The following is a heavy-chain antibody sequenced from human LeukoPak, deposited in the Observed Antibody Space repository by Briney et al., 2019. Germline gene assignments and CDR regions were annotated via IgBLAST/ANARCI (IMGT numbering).Heavy chain of an antibody. D-gene: IGHD6-13*01. CDR3: ARADSSSWSDI. V-gene: IGHV1-46*01. J-gene: IGHJ3*02. CDR2: INPSGGST. CDR1: AYTFTSYY. Sequence: ASVKVSCKASAYTFTSYYMHWVRQAPGQGLEWMGIINPSGGSTSYAQKFQGRVTMTRDTSTSTVYMELSSVRSEDTDVYSCARADSSSWSDIWGQGTMVTVSS.